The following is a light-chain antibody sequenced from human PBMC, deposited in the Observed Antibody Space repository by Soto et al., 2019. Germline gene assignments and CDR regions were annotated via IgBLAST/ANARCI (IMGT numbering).Light chain of an antibody. CDR1: SSGVGGYNY. CDR3: SSYAGSNNYV. J-gene: IGLJ1*01. V-gene: IGLV2-8*01. Sequence: QSALTQPPSASGSPGQSVTISCTGTSSGVGGYNYVSWYQQHPGKAPKLMIYEVSKRPSGVPDRFSGSKSGNTASLTVSGLQAEDEADYYCSSYAGSNNYVFGTGPKLTVL. CDR2: EVS.